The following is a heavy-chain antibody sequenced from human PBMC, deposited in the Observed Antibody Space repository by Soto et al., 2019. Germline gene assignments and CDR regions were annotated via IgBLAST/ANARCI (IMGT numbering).Heavy chain of an antibody. CDR1: GFTFSDYY. CDR3: ARGLGRAFDI. D-gene: IGHD7-27*01. CDR2: ISSGGST. Sequence: GGSLRLSCAASGFTFSDYYMSWIRQAPGKGLEWVSYISSGGSTYYADSVKGRFTISRDNSKNTLYLQMNSLRAEDTAVYYCARGLGRAFDIWGQGTMVTVSS. V-gene: IGHV3-11*01. J-gene: IGHJ3*02.